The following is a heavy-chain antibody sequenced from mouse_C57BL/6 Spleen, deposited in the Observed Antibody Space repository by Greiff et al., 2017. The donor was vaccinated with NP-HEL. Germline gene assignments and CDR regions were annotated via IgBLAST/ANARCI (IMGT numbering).Heavy chain of an antibody. Sequence: QVQLKQPGAELVMPGASVKLSCKASGYTFTSYWMHWVKQRPGQGLEWIGEIDPSDSYTNYNQKFKGKSTLTVDKSSSTAYMQLSSLTSEDSAVYYCARSGITTVGDWYFDVWGTGTTVTVSS. CDR3: ARSGITTVGDWYFDV. CDR1: GYTFTSYW. J-gene: IGHJ1*03. V-gene: IGHV1-69*01. D-gene: IGHD1-1*01. CDR2: IDPSDSYT.